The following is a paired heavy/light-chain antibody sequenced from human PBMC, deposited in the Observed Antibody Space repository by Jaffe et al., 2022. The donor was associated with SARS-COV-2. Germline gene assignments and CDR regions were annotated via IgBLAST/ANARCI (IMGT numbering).Light chain of an antibody. J-gene: IGLJ1*01. Sequence: QSVLTQPPSASGTPGQRVTISCSGSSSNIGRNTVSWYQLLPGTAPKLLIYSDYQRPSGVPDRFSGSKSGTSGSLAISGLQSEDEADYYCAAWDDSLNGLYVFGTGTRVTVL. CDR2: SDY. V-gene: IGLV1-44*01. CDR3: AAWDDSLNGLYV. CDR1: SSNIGRNT.
Heavy chain of an antibody. J-gene: IGHJ6*02. CDR2: IYYNGIPTYGPSL. D-gene: IGHD2-2*01. CDR3: ARHHVIPALKHGLDV. Sequence: QVQLQESGPGLVKPSETLSLTCSVSGDPITSYYWSWIRQPPGKGLEWIGYIYYNGIPTYGPSLKYNPSLKSRVTISFDTSKNQFSLDLSSVTAADTAVYFCARHHVIPALKHGLDVWGQGTTVTVSS. V-gene: IGHV4-59*08. CDR1: GDPITSYY.